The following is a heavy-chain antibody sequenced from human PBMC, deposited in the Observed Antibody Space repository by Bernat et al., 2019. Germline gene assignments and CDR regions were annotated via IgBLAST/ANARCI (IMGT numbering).Heavy chain of an antibody. D-gene: IGHD1-26*01. CDR2: IRGKAYGGTT. CDR3: TREGGSYGSTYYGMDV. Sequence: EVLLVESGGGLVQPGRSLRLSCTSSGFTFGDYSMSWVRQAPGKGLEWVGVIRGKAYGGTTEYAASVKGRFTVARDDSKSITYLQMSSLRTEDTALYYCTREGGSYGSTYYGMDVWGQGTTVTVSS. CDR1: GFTFGDYS. V-gene: IGHV3-49*04. J-gene: IGHJ6*02.